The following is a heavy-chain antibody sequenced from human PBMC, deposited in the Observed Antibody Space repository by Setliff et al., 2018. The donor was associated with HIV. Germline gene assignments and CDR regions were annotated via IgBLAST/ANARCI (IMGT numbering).Heavy chain of an antibody. J-gene: IGHJ3*01. CDR2: MNPNSGNT. Sequence: ASVKVSCKASGYTFSSYDINWVRQATGQGLEWMGWMNPNSGNTGYAQKFQGRVTMTRDTSISTAYMELNNLKFEDTAVYYCARVPYRSVWFSGGHNPFDVWGQGTMVTVSS. V-gene: IGHV1-8*02. D-gene: IGHD6-19*01. CDR1: GYTFSSYD. CDR3: ARVPYRSVWFSGGHNPFDV.